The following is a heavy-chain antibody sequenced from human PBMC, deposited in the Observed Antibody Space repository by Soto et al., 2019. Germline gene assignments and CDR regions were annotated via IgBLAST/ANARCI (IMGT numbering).Heavy chain of an antibody. J-gene: IGHJ3*02. V-gene: IGHV4-31*03. CDR3: ARSHDILPGSDVFDI. CDR1: GGSISSDGFY. Sequence: QVQLQESGPGLVKPSQTLSLTCTVSGGSISSDGFYWSWIRQHPGKGLEWIGYIYYSGSTYYNPSLKSRVTISVDTSKNQFSLKLSSVTAADTAVYYCARSHDILPGSDVFDIWGQGKMVSVSS. D-gene: IGHD3-9*01. CDR2: IYYSGST.